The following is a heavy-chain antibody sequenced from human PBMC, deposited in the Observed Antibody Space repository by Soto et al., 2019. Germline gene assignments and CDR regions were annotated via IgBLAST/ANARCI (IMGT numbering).Heavy chain of an antibody. D-gene: IGHD3-10*01. CDR3: AKDVYYGSAIYYYYGMDV. Sequence: QVQLVESGGGVVQPGGPWGSPVEALGLPSGSIAFHWAGRAPARGLEGVPVISKDGSNKNYADSVKGRFTISRDNSKNTLYLQMNSLRAEDTAVYYCAKDVYYGSAIYYYYGMDVWGQGTTVTVSS. CDR2: ISKDGSNK. V-gene: IGHV3-30*18. CDR1: GLPSGSIA. J-gene: IGHJ6*02.